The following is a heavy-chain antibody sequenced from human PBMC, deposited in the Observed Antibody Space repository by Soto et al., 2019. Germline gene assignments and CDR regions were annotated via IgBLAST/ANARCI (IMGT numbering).Heavy chain of an antibody. D-gene: IGHD2-15*01. V-gene: IGHV1-46*01. CDR2: INPSGGST. CDR1: GYTFVDYF. CDR3: AREEGVVVVVVAARSEYFQH. Sequence: GASVKVSCKTSGYTFVDYFIHWVRQAPGQGLEWMGIINPSGGSTSYAQKFQGRVTMTRDTSTSTVYMELSSLRSADTAVYYCAREEGVVVVVVAARSEYFQHWGQGTLVTVSS. J-gene: IGHJ1*01.